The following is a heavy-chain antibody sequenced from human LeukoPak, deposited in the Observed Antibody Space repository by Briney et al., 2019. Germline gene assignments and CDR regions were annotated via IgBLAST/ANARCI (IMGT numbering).Heavy chain of an antibody. Sequence: PGGSLRLSCAASGFTFSSYTMNWVRQAPGKGLEWVSFISTSSSYIYYADSVKGRFTISRDNAKNSLLLQMNSLRAEDTAVYYCARDREVATRLHDAFDFWGQGTMVTVSP. D-gene: IGHD5-24*01. V-gene: IGHV3-21*01. J-gene: IGHJ3*01. CDR1: GFTFSSYT. CDR3: ARDREVATRLHDAFDF. CDR2: ISTSSSYI.